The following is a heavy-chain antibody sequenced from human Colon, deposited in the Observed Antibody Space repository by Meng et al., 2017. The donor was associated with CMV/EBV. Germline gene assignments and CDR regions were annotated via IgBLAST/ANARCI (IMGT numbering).Heavy chain of an antibody. D-gene: IGHD1-20*01. CDR3: ARAPYNWNDEGWFDP. V-gene: IGHV1-2*02. CDR2: INPNSGGT. CDR1: GYTFTGYY. J-gene: IGHJ5*02. Sequence: QVVLVQSGAEVKKPGASVKVSCKASGYTFTGYYMHWVRQAPGQGLEWMGWINPNSGGTNYAQKFQGRVTMTRDTSISTAYMELSRLRSDDTAVYYCARAPYNWNDEGWFDPWGQGTLVTVSS.